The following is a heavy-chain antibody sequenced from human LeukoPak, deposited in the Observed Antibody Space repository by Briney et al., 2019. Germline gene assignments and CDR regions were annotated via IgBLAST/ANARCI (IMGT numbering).Heavy chain of an antibody. V-gene: IGHV3-11*04. D-gene: IGHD3-16*01. CDR3: ASYALAGAFDI. CDR1: GFTFSDNY. Sequence: PGGSLRLSCAASGFTFSDNYMSWIRQAPGKGLECVSYISNSGSTKYYADSVKGRFTVSRDNAQNSLYLQMNSLRADDTAVYYCASYALAGAFDIWGQGTVVTVSS. J-gene: IGHJ3*02. CDR2: ISNSGSTK.